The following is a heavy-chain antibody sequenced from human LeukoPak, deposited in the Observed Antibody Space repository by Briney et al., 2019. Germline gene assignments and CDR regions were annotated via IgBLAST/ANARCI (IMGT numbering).Heavy chain of an antibody. D-gene: IGHD4-23*01. Sequence: SETLSLTCAVYGGSFSGYYWSWIRQPPGKGLEWIGEINHSGSTNYNPSLKSRVTISVDTSKNQFSLKLSSVTAADTAVYYCASSEYGGKAHWGQGTMVTVSS. CDR2: INHSGST. CDR1: GGSFSGYY. J-gene: IGHJ3*01. CDR3: ASSEYGGKAH. V-gene: IGHV4-34*01.